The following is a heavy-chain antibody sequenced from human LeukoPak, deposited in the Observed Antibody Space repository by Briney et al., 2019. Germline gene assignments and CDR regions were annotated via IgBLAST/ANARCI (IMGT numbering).Heavy chain of an antibody. CDR3: ARTGSGYTFDY. J-gene: IGHJ4*02. V-gene: IGHV3-64*01. Sequence: GGSLRLSCAASGFTFSSYAVHWVRQAPGKGLEYVSAISSNGGSTYYANSVKGRFTISRDNSKNTLYLQMGSLRAEDIAVYYCARTGSGYTFDYWGQGTLVTVSS. CDR2: ISSNGGST. D-gene: IGHD5-12*01. CDR1: GFTFSSYA.